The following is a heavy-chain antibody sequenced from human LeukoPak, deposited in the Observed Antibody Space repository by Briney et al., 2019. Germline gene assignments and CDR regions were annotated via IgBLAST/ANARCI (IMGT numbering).Heavy chain of an antibody. CDR3: ARRGSDDAFDI. CDR2: ISSSGSTI. V-gene: IGHV3-48*03. CDR1: GFTFSSYE. D-gene: IGHD2-15*01. Sequence: PGGSLRLSCAASGFTFSSYEMNWVRQAPGKGLEWVSYISSSGSTIYYADSVKGRFTISRDNAKNSLYLQMNSLRAEDTVVYYCARRGSDDAFDIWGQGTMVTVSS. J-gene: IGHJ3*02.